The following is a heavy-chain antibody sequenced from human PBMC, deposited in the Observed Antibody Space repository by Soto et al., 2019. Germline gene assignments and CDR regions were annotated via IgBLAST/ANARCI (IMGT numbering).Heavy chain of an antibody. CDR3: ARVPDIVVVVAARPWFDP. D-gene: IGHD2-15*01. Sequence: ASVKVSCKASGYTFTSYGISWVRQAPGQGLEWMGWISAYNGNTNYAQKLQGRVTMTTDTSTSTAYMELRSLRSDDTAVYYCARVPDIVVVVAARPWFDPWGRGTLVTVSS. CDR2: ISAYNGNT. J-gene: IGHJ5*02. V-gene: IGHV1-18*04. CDR1: GYTFTSYG.